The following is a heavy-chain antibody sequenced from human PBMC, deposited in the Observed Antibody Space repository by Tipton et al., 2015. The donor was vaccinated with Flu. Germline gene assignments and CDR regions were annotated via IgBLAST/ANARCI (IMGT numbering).Heavy chain of an antibody. CDR2: ITPSHRT. CDR3: ARGFMVFGVNYFDP. V-gene: IGHV4-34*01. Sequence: TLSLTCGVSGESFSGYDYWSWIRQTPEKGLEWIGEITPSHRTKYNPSLESRVTMSIDTSKNQFSLRLTKVTAADSAVYYCARGFMVFGVNYFDPWGPGTLVTVSS. J-gene: IGHJ5*02. D-gene: IGHD3/OR15-3a*01. CDR1: GESFSGYDY.